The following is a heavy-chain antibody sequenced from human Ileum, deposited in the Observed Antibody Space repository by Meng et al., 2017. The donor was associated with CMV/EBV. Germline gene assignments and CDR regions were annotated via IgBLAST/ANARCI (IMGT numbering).Heavy chain of an antibody. J-gene: IGHJ4*02. V-gene: IGHV2-5*01. CDR2: LYWNDDV. Sequence: SGFSLSASGVGVGWIRQPPGEALEWLTLLYWNDDVRHSPSLNSRLTVIKDTSKNQVVLTMTNMDPVDTATYYCARLQISMISYYFDYWGQGALVTVSS. CDR3: ARLQISMISYYFDY. CDR1: GFSLSASGVG. D-gene: IGHD3-22*01.